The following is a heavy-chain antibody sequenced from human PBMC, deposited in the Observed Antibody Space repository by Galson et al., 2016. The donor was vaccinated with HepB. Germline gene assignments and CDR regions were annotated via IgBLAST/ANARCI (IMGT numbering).Heavy chain of an antibody. J-gene: IGHJ4*02. CDR2: ISPDTGGT. CDR3: ARSRASGYCTSTTCPSFAY. D-gene: IGHD2-2*03. V-gene: IGHV1-2*02. Sequence: SVKVSCKVSGYTLIELSMHWVRQAPGQGLEWTGWISPDTGGTNSAQKFQGRVTMTRDTSISTAYMELSRLRSDDSAVYYCARSRASGYCTSTTCPSFAYWGQGTLVTVSS. CDR1: GYTLIELS.